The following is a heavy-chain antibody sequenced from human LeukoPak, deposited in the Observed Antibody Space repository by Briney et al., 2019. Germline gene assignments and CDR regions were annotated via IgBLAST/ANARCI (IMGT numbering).Heavy chain of an antibody. V-gene: IGHV3-30*04. CDR3: AKRQAAGTFFDY. Sequence: PGGSLRLSCAASGFTFSSYAMHWVRQAPGKGLEWVAVISYDGSNKYYADSVKGRFTISRDNSKNTLYLQMNSLRAEDTAVYYCAKRQAAGTFFDYWGQGTLVTVSS. D-gene: IGHD6-13*01. CDR1: GFTFSSYA. CDR2: ISYDGSNK. J-gene: IGHJ4*02.